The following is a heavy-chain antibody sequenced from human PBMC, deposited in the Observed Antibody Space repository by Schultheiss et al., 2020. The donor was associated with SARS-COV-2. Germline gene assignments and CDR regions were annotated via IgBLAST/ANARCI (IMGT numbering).Heavy chain of an antibody. CDR3: AREYCSVTSCCGD. Sequence: GGSLRLSCAASGFTFSSYAMHWVRQAPGKGLEYVSAISSNGGSTYYANSVKGRFTISRDNSKNTLYLQMGSLRAEDMAVYYCAREYCSVTSCCGDWGRGTLVTVSS. V-gene: IGHV3-64*01. J-gene: IGHJ4*02. D-gene: IGHD2-2*01. CDR1: GFTFSSYA. CDR2: ISSNGGST.